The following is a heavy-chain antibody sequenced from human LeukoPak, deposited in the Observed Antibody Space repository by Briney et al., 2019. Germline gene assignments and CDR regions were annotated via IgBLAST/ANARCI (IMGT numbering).Heavy chain of an antibody. Sequence: ASVKVSCKASGYTFTGYYMHWVRQAPGQGLEWMGWINPNSGGTNYAQKFQGRVTMTRDTSISTAYMELSRLRSDDTAVYYCARAGRYSSSSSYYYMDVWGKGTTVTVSS. J-gene: IGHJ6*03. D-gene: IGHD6-13*01. CDR2: INPNSGGT. CDR3: ARAGRYSSSSSYYYMDV. CDR1: GYTFTGYY. V-gene: IGHV1-2*02.